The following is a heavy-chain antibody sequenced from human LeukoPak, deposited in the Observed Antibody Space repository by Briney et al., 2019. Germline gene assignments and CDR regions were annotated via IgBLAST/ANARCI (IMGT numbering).Heavy chain of an antibody. D-gene: IGHD5-18*01. CDR3: ARCRRQKMDPAIDY. Sequence: GGSLRLSCAASGFTFDDYAMHWVRLAPGKGLEGVSGISWNSGNTGYADSVKGRFTIYRDNAKNSLYLQMNSLRAEDTAVYYCARCRRQKMDPAIDYWGQGTLVTVSS. V-gene: IGHV3-9*01. CDR2: ISWNSGNT. CDR1: GFTFDDYA. J-gene: IGHJ4*02.